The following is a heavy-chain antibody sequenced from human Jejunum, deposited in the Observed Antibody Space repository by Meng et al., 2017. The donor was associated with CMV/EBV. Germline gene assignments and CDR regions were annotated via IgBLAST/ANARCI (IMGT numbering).Heavy chain of an antibody. Sequence: QVEVVQAGAEVKKPGASGKVSSRASGYTFNTYGISWVRRAPGKGLEWMGWISTYNGDTNYAQNLQGRVTMTTDTSTNTVYMELRSLRSDDTAVYYCGRGSYFDYWGQGTLVTVSS. CDR3: GRGSYFDY. CDR2: ISTYNGDT. V-gene: IGHV1-18*01. CDR1: GYTFNTYG. J-gene: IGHJ4*02. D-gene: IGHD3-10*01.